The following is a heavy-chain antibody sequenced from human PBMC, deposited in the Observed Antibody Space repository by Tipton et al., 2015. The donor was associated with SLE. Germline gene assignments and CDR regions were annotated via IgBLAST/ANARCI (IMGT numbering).Heavy chain of an antibody. CDR3: ARQTRYYTAWFDP. Sequence: TLSLTCSVTGDSITSDSYYWSWIRQPAGKGLEWIGRIYTSGRTSYNPSLQGRVSLTVDTSKNQFSLRLNSVTAADTAVYYCARQTRYYTAWFDPWGQGTLVTVSS. V-gene: IGHV4-61*02. D-gene: IGHD3/OR15-3a*01. CDR1: GDSITSDSYY. J-gene: IGHJ5*02. CDR2: IYTSGRT.